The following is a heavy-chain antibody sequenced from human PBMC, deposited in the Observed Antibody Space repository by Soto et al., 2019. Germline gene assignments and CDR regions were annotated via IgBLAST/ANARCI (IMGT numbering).Heavy chain of an antibody. J-gene: IGHJ6*02. V-gene: IGHV3-30*18. D-gene: IGHD3-3*01. CDR3: AKEAYDFWSGYFWVRYYYGMDV. Sequence: PGGSLRLSCAASGFTFSSYGMHWVRQAPGKGLEWVAVISYDGSNKYYADSVKGRFTISRDNSKNTLYLQMNSLRAEDTAVYYCAKEAYDFWSGYFWVRYYYGMDVWGQGT. CDR2: ISYDGSNK. CDR1: GFTFSSYG.